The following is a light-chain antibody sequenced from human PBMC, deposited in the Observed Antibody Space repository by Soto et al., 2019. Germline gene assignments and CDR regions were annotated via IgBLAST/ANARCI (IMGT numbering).Light chain of an antibody. CDR2: GTS. V-gene: IGKV3-20*01. CDR1: QSVSSSY. Sequence: EIVMTQSPATLSVSPGERATLSCRASQSVSSSYLAWYQQKPGQAPRLLIYGTSSRATAIPDRFSGSGSGTDFTLTISRLEPEDYAVYYCQQYGSSPWTFG. CDR3: QQYGSSPWT. J-gene: IGKJ1*01.